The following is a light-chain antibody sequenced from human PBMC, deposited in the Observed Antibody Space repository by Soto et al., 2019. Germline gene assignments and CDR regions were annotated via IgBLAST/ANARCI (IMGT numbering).Light chain of an antibody. CDR1: QSISSY. V-gene: IGKV1-39*01. J-gene: IGKJ1*01. CDR3: QQSDISPQT. Sequence: SQSSRSASVGDRVTITCRASQSISSYLDWYQHKPGKAPKLLIFAASSLHSGVPSRFSGSGSGTDFTFTISSLQPEDFALYYCQQSDISPQTFGQGTKVAIK. CDR2: AAS.